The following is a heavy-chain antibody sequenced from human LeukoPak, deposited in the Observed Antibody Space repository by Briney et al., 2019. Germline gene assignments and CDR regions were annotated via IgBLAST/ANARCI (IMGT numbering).Heavy chain of an antibody. CDR1: GGSISSYY. Sequence: PSETLSLTCTVSGGSISSYYWSWIRQPPGKGLEWIGYIYYSGSTNCNPSLKSRVTISVDTSKNQFSLKLSSVTAADTAVYYCAAAGTHWFDPWGQGTLVTVSS. D-gene: IGHD6-13*01. J-gene: IGHJ5*02. CDR3: AAAGTHWFDP. V-gene: IGHV4-59*01. CDR2: IYYSGST.